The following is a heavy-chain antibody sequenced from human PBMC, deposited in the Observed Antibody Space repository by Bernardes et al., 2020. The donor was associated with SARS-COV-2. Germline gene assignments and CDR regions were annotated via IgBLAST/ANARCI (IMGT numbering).Heavy chain of an antibody. D-gene: IGHD3-10*01. Sequence: GGSLRLSRAASGFTFNNYGMHWVRQAPGKGLEWVAFISYEGSKTYYADSVQGRFTISRDSSKNTLDLQMNSLRPEDTALYYCAKSNLVFHFSAYNGLDVWGQGTTVTVSS. J-gene: IGHJ6*02. CDR1: GFTFNNYG. CDR3: AKSNLVFHFSAYNGLDV. V-gene: IGHV3-30*18. CDR2: ISYEGSKT.